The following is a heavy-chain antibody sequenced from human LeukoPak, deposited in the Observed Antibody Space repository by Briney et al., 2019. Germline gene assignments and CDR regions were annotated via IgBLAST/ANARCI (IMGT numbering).Heavy chain of an antibody. Sequence: GGSLRLPCAASGFTVSSSYISWVRQAPGKGLKWVSVIYSAGSTYYADSVKGRFTISRDNSKNTLYLQLNSLRPEDTAVYYCARDLVAAREDYHYYGSDVWGQGTTVTVS. CDR2: IYSAGST. D-gene: IGHD2-15*01. J-gene: IGHJ6*02. CDR1: GFTVSSSY. CDR3: ARDLVAAREDYHYYGSDV. V-gene: IGHV3-66*02.